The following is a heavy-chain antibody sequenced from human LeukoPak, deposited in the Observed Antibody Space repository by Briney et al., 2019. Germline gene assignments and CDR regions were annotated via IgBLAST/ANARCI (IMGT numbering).Heavy chain of an antibody. CDR3: ARGIGYYYGSGTGYFDY. CDR2: IYYSGST. D-gene: IGHD3-10*01. V-gene: IGHV4-59*01. Sequence: SESLSLTCTVSGGSISSYYWSWIRQPPGKGLEWIGYIYYSGSTNYNPSLKSRVTISVDTSKNQFSPKLSSVTAADTAVYYCARGIGYYYGSGTGYFDYWGQGTLVTVSS. CDR1: GGSISSYY. J-gene: IGHJ4*02.